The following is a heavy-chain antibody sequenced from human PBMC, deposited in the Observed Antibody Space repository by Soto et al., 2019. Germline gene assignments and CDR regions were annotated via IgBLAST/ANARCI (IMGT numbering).Heavy chain of an antibody. CDR2: ISDAGGNT. CDR1: GFTFSSFA. J-gene: IGHJ5*02. D-gene: IGHD1-26*01. V-gene: IGHV3-23*01. Sequence: EVQLLESGGGLVQPGGSLRLSCAASGFTFSSFAMSWVRQAPGKGLEWVSLISDAGGNTYYADSVKGRFTIFRDNSKNMLYLQMNSLRVEDTATYYCAKDGAARAWFGPWGEGTLVTVSS. CDR3: AKDGAARAWFGP.